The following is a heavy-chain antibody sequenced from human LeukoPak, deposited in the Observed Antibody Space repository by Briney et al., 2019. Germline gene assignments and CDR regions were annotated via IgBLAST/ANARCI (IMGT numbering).Heavy chain of an antibody. CDR2: IKSDGSNS. D-gene: IGHD1-1*01. CDR3: ARDGSLPDY. Sequence: GGSLRLSCAASGFTFSTYWMHWVRQAPGTGLVWVSRIKSDGSNSNYADCVKGRLTISRDNAKNTLYLQMNSLRGEDGAVYYCARDGSLPDYWGQGTLVTVSS. V-gene: IGHV3-74*01. CDR1: GFTFSTYW. J-gene: IGHJ4*02.